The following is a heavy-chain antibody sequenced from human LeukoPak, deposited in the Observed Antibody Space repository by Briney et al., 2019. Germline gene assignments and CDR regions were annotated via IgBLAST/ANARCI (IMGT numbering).Heavy chain of an antibody. CDR1: GYTLTELS. V-gene: IGHV1-24*01. CDR3: ATSRPTTGTTWPHPDAFDI. CDR2: FDPVDGET. Sequence: ASVKVSCKVSGYTLTELSMRWVRQAPGKGLEWMGGFDPVDGETIYAQKFQGRVTMTEDTSTDTAYMELSSLRSEDTAVYYCATSRPTTGTTWPHPDAFDIWGQGTMVTVSS. J-gene: IGHJ3*02. D-gene: IGHD1-1*01.